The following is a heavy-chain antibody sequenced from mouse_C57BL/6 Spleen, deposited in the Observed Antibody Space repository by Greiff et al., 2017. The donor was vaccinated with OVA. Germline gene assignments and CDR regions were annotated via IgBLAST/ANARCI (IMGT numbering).Heavy chain of an antibody. CDR2: IYPGDGDT. CDR3: ARSREGYYGFAY. D-gene: IGHD2-3*01. CDR1: GYAFSSSW. Sequence: QVQLQQSGPELVKPGASVKISCKASGYAFSSSWMNWVKQRPGKGLEWIGRIYPGDGDTNYNGKFKGKATLTADKSSSTAYMHLSSLTSEDSAVYFCARSREGYYGFAYWGQGTLVTVSA. V-gene: IGHV1-82*01. J-gene: IGHJ3*01.